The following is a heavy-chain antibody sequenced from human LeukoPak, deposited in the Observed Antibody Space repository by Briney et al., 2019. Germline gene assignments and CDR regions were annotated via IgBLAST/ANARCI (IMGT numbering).Heavy chain of an antibody. CDR3: ARNAREGYGDYSYFDP. J-gene: IGHJ5*02. CDR1: GYTFTGYY. CDR2: INPNTGGT. Sequence: ASVKVSCKASGYTFTGYYIHWVRQAPGQGLEWMGRINPNTGGTNYEQKFQGRVTMTRDTSISTAYMELSRLRSDDTAAYYCARNAREGYGDYSYFDPWGQGTLVSVSS. V-gene: IGHV1-2*06. D-gene: IGHD4-17*01.